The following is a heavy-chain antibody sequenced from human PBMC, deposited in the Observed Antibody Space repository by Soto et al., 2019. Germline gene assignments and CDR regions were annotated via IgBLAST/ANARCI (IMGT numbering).Heavy chain of an antibody. J-gene: IGHJ4*02. CDR2: MNPNSGNT. D-gene: IGHD6-13*01. V-gene: IGHV1-8*01. CDR3: ARGPRIVAAVWRGFYYFDY. Sequence: ASVQVTCKDSGYTFTSYDSNWVRQANGQGLEWMGWMNPNSGNTGYAQKFQGRVTMTRNTSISTAYMELSSLRSEDTAVYYCARGPRIVAAVWRGFYYFDYWGQGTLVTVSS. CDR1: GYTFTSYD.